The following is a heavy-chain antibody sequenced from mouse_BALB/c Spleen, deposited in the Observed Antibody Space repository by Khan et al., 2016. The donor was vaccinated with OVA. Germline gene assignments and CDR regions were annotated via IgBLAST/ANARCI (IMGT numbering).Heavy chain of an antibody. CDR3: ARDNWFAY. D-gene: IGHD3-3*01. J-gene: IGHJ3*01. CDR2: ISSGDTT. V-gene: IGHV5-6-5*01. Sequence: EVELVESGGGLVKPGGSLKLSCAASGFTFSNYGVSWVRQTPEKRLEWVASISSGDTTYYPDSVKGRFTIPRDNARNILYLQMSSLRSEDTAMYYCARDNWFAYWGQGTLVTVSA. CDR1: GFTFSNYG.